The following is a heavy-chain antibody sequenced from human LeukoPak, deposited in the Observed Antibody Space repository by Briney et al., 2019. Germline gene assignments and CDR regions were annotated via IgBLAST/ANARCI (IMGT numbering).Heavy chain of an antibody. CDR3: AKEGIVVVPAAGPED. J-gene: IGHJ4*02. D-gene: IGHD2-2*01. V-gene: IGHV3-30-3*01. CDR2: ISYDGSNK. Sequence: GGSLRLSCAASGFTFSSYAMHWVRQAPGKGLEWVAVISYDGSNKYYADSVKGRFTISRDNSKNTLYLQMNSLRAEDTAVYYCAKEGIVVVPAAGPEDWGQGTLVTVSS. CDR1: GFTFSSYA.